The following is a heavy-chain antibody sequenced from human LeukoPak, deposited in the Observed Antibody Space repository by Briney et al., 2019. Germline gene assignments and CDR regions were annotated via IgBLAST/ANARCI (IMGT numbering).Heavy chain of an antibody. J-gene: IGHJ4*02. CDR1: GLTFNNYA. Sequence: GGSLRLSCEASGLTFNNYAMHWVRQSSGKGLEWVSGIGSSGGGTYYADSVKGRFTISRDTSKDTVYLQMNSLRAEDTAVYYCARVGRLQYGDYVAFDYWGQGALVTVSS. V-gene: IGHV3-23*01. CDR2: IGSSGGGT. D-gene: IGHD4-17*01. CDR3: ARVGRLQYGDYVAFDY.